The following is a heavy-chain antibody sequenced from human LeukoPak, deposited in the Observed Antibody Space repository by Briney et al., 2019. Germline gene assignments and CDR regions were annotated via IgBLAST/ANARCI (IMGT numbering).Heavy chain of an antibody. D-gene: IGHD4-11*01. J-gene: IGHJ4*02. Sequence: ASVKVSCKASGGTFSSYAISWVRQAPGQGLEWMGGIIPIFGTANYAQKFQGRVTITADKSTSTAYMELSSLRSEDTAVYYCASGPHSNYGSYWGQGTLVTVSS. CDR3: ASGPHSNYGSY. CDR2: IIPIFGTA. V-gene: IGHV1-69*06. CDR1: GGTFSSYA.